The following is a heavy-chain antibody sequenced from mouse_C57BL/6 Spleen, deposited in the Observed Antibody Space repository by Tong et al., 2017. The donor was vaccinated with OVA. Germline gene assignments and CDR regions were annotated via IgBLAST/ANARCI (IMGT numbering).Heavy chain of an antibody. Sequence: EVQLQESGAGLVQPGGSRKLSCAASGFTFSSFGMHWVRQAPEKGLEWVAYISSGSSTIYYADTVKGRFTISRDNPKNTLFLQVTRLGSEDTTRYYCARYDYDERGCAMDYWGQGTSVTVSS. D-gene: IGHD2-4*01. CDR2: ISSGSSTI. V-gene: IGHV5-17*02. CDR3: ARYDYDERGCAMDY. CDR1: GFTFSSFG. J-gene: IGHJ4*01.